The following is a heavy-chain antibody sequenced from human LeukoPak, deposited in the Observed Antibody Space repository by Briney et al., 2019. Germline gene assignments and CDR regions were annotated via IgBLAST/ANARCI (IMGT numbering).Heavy chain of an antibody. CDR3: ARAGFTMVRGVIGWFDP. CDR1: GGSISSYY. CDR2: IYYSGST. D-gene: IGHD3-10*01. Sequence: SETLSLTWTVSGGSISSYYWSWIRQPPGKGLEWIGYIYYSGSTNYNPSLRSRVTISVDTSKNQFSLKLSSVTAADTAVYYCARAGFTMVRGVIGWFDPWGQGTLVTVSS. V-gene: IGHV4-59*01. J-gene: IGHJ5*02.